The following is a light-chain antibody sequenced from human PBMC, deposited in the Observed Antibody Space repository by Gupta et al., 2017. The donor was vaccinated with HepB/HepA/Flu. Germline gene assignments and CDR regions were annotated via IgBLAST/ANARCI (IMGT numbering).Light chain of an antibody. Sequence: DIQMTQSPSSLSASVGDRVTITCRASQSIRSYLNWYQQKPGKAPKLLIYAASSWQSGVPSRFSGSGSGKDLILTISSRQQEDFATYYCQQSDSNPVHTFGQGTKLEIK. V-gene: IGKV1-39*01. CDR3: QQSDSNPVHT. J-gene: IGKJ2*01. CDR1: QSIRSY. CDR2: AAS.